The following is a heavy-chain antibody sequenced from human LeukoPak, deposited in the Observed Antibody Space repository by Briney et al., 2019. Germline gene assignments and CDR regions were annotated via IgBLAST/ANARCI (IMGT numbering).Heavy chain of an antibody. CDR2: ISPSGDIT. J-gene: IGHJ4*02. V-gene: IGHV3-23*01. Sequence: GGSLRLSCAASGFIFSNHGMNWVRQAPGKGLEWVSGISPSGDITYYADSVKGWFTISRDNSKNTLYLEVISLTAEDTAVYYCAKSGYNRFDYWGQGTRVTVSS. D-gene: IGHD5-24*01. CDR3: AKSGYNRFDY. CDR1: GFIFSNHG.